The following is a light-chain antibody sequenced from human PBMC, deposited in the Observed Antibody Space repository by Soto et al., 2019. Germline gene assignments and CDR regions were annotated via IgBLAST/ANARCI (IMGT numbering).Light chain of an antibody. CDR3: QRRSNWPSIFT. CDR2: DAS. V-gene: IGKV3-11*01. Sequence: EIVLTQSPATLSLSPGERATLSCRASQSVSTSLAWYQQKPGQAPRLLMYDASNRATGIPARFSGSGSGTDFTLTISSLEPEDFAVYYCQRRSNWPSIFTFGPGTKVDIK. CDR1: QSVSTS. J-gene: IGKJ3*01.